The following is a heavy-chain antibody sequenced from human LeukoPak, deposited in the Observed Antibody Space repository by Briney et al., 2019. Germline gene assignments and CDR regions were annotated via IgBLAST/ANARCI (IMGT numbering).Heavy chain of an antibody. J-gene: IGHJ5*02. Sequence: PSETLSLTCAVYGGSFSGYYWSWIRQPPGKGLEWIGEINHSGSINYNPSLKSRVTISVDTSKNQFSLKLSSVTAADTAVYYCASRQYYDILTGYRSPRRRQNPQFDPWGQGTLVTVSS. CDR2: INHSGSI. CDR3: ASRQYYDILTGYRSPRRRQNPQFDP. D-gene: IGHD3-9*01. CDR1: GGSFSGYY. V-gene: IGHV4-34*01.